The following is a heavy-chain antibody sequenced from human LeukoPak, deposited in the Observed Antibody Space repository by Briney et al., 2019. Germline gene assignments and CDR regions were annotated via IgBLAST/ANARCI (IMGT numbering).Heavy chain of an antibody. Sequence: PSETLSLTCTVSGGSISSSSYYWGWIRQPPGKGLEWIGYIYYSGSTNYNPSLKSRVTMSVDTPKNQFSLKLSSVTAADTAVYYWARDPPIGPLANCSAPGGQEPLVPVSS. CDR3: ARDPPIGPLANCSAP. CDR2: IYYSGST. CDR1: GGSISSSSYY. V-gene: IGHV4-61*05. J-gene: IGHJ5*02. D-gene: IGHD3-22*01.